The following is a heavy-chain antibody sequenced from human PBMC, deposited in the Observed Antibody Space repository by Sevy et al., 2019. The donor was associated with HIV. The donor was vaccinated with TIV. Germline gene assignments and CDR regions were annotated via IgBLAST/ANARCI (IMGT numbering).Heavy chain of an antibody. D-gene: IGHD3-22*01. V-gene: IGHV3-23*01. CDR1: GFSFDSYG. J-gene: IGHJ6*03. CDR3: GKGGGGHYDPDEIGYYFYYYNMDV. CDR2: ISGSGTRT. Sequence: GGSLRLSCAVSGFSFDSYGMTWVRQAPGKGLEWVSGISGSGTRTYYVDSVKGRFIISRDNSKNTLYLQMNSLRSEDTAIYYCGKGGGGHYDPDEIGYYFYYYNMDVWGKGTTVTVSS.